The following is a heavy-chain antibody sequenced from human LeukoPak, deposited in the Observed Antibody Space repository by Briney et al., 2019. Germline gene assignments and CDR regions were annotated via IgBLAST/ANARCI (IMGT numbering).Heavy chain of an antibody. J-gene: IGHJ5*02. D-gene: IGHD5-12*01. V-gene: IGHV5-51*01. CDR1: GYTFTNYW. Sequence: GESLKISCYGSGYTFTNYWIGWVRQMPGKGLEWMGIIYPGDSDTRYNPSFQGQVTISADKSVSTAYLQWSSLKASDTAIYYCARTSSGYDHWGQGTLVTVSS. CDR3: ARTSSGYDH. CDR2: IYPGDSDT.